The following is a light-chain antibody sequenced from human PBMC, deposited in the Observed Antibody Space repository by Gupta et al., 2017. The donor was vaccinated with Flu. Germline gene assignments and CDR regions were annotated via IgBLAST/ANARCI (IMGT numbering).Light chain of an antibody. CDR2: DVT. J-gene: IGLJ3*02. CDR1: SSDVGGYKY. Sequence: SVTISCTGTSSDVGGYKYVSWYQQPPGKAPKLMIYDVTKRPSGVPDRFSGSKSGNTASLTISGLQADDEADYYCCSYAGSNTGVFGGGTKLTVL. CDR3: CSYAGSNTGV. V-gene: IGLV2-11*01.